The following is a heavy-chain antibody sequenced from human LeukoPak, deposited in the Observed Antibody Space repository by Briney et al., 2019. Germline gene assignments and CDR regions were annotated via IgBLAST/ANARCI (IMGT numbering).Heavy chain of an antibody. D-gene: IGHD6-19*01. V-gene: IGHV4-4*07. CDR1: GGSISSYY. CDR3: ARILWSSEPYYYYYMDV. J-gene: IGHJ6*03. CDR2: IYTSGST. Sequence: SETLSLTCTVSGGSISSYYRSWIRQPAGKGLEWIGRIYTSGSTNYNPSLKSRVTMSVDTSKNQFSLKLSSVTAADTAVYYCARILWSSEPYYYYYMDVWGKGTTVTVSS.